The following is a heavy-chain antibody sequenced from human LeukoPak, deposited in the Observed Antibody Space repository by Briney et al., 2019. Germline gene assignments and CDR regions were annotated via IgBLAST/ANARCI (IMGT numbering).Heavy chain of an antibody. CDR1: GGSISNYY. Sequence: SETLSLTCTVSGGSISNYYWSWVRQPPGKALEWIGYIYISGATRYNTSLKSRVAISEDTSKNQFSLKLRSVTAADTAVYYCARHPPNYSDSSGFGFDLWGQGAMVTVSS. CDR3: ARHPPNYSDSSGFGFDL. V-gene: IGHV4-4*09. CDR2: IYISGAT. J-gene: IGHJ3*01. D-gene: IGHD3-22*01.